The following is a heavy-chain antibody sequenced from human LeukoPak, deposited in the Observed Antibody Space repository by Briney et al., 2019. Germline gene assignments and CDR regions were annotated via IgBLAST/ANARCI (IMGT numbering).Heavy chain of an antibody. CDR2: IKADGGEK. CDR1: GFTFSTYW. D-gene: IGHD3-10*01. J-gene: IGHJ4*02. CDR3: ARRFDY. Sequence: GGSLRLSCAASGFTFSTYWMNWFRQTPGKGLEWVAKIKADGGEKDHVASVKGRFTISRDNAKNSLYLQMNSLRAEDTAVYYCARRFDYWGQGTLVTVSS. V-gene: IGHV3-7*01.